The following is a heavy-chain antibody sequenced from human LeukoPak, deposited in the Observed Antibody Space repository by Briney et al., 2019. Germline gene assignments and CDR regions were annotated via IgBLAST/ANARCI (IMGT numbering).Heavy chain of an antibody. CDR1: GFTSSSYW. CDR3: ARDRSS. V-gene: IGHV3-74*01. Sequence: GSLRLSCAVSGFTSSSYWMHWVRQAPGKGLVWVSRINNDGTYTVYADSVKGRFTISRDNAKNTLYLQMNSLRPEDTAVYYCARDRSSWGQGTLVTVSS. CDR2: INNDGTYT. D-gene: IGHD6-6*01. J-gene: IGHJ4*02.